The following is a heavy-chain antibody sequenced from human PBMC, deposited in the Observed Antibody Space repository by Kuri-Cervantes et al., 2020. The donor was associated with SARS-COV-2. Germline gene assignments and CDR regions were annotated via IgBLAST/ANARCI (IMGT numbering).Heavy chain of an antibody. CDR2: ISSSGSTI. Sequence: GESLKISCVVSEFAFSKYRMHWVRQAPGKGLEWVSYISSSGSTIYYADSVKGRFTISRDNAKNSLYLQMNSLRAEDTAVYYCARGSRVSLWFGPGAVDIWGQGTMVTVSS. CDR3: ARGSRVSLWFGPGAVDI. D-gene: IGHD3-10*01. J-gene: IGHJ3*02. V-gene: IGHV3-48*03. CDR1: EFAFSKYR.